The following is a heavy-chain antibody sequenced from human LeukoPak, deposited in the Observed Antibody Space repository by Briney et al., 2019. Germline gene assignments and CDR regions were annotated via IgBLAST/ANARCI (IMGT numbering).Heavy chain of an antibody. J-gene: IGHJ3*02. Sequence: GASVKVSCKASGYSFTSYYIHWVRQAPGQGLEWLGIINCSGGSTSYAQKSQGRVTMTRDTSTRTVYMELSSLRSEDTAVYYCARCYDNFDVALDIWSQGTMVTVSS. CDR3: ARCYDNFDVALDI. D-gene: IGHD3-9*01. CDR2: INCSGGST. CDR1: GYSFTSYY. V-gene: IGHV1-46*01.